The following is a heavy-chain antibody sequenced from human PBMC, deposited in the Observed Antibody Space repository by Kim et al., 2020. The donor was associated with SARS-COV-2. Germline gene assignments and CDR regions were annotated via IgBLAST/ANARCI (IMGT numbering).Heavy chain of an antibody. CDR3: ARAGDYDCWSGSNYYMDV. V-gene: IGHV3-30-3*01. CDR1: GFTFSSYA. D-gene: IGHD3-3*01. J-gene: IGHJ6*03. CDR2: ISYDGSNK. Sequence: GGSLRLSCAASGFTFSSYAMHWVRQAPGKGLEWVAVISYDGSNKYYADSVKGRFTISRDNSKNTLYLQMSSMRAEDTAVYYCARAGDYDCWSGSNYYMDVWGKGTAVTVSS.